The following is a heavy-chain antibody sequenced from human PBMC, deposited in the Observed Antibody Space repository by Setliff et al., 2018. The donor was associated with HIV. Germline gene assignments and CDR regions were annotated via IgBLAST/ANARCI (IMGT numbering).Heavy chain of an antibody. CDR2: IYASGST. J-gene: IGHJ3*02. D-gene: IGHD3-22*01. V-gene: IGHV4-61*02. CDR3: ARENYDNSGYGAFDI. Sequence: SETLSLTCTVSGGSISSSSYYWTWIRQPAGKGLEWIGRIYASGSTNYNPSLKSRVTMSVDTSKSQFSLRLSSLTAADTAVYYCARENYDNSGYGAFDIWGQGTMVTVSS. CDR1: GGSISSSSYY.